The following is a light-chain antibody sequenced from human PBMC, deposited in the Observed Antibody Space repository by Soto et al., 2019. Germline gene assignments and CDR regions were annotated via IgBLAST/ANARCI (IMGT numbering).Light chain of an antibody. Sequence: EIFLTQSPDTLSLSPGDRATLSCRASQSVTNYIAWYQQKPGQAPRLLIYDASNRATGIPARFSGSGSGTDFTLTISSLEPEDFAVYYCQQRSNWPPSITFGQGTRLEIK. CDR2: DAS. V-gene: IGKV3-11*01. J-gene: IGKJ5*01. CDR3: QQRSNWPPSIT. CDR1: QSVTNY.